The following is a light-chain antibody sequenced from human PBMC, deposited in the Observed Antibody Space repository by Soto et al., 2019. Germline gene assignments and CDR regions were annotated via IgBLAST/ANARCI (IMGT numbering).Light chain of an antibody. CDR1: SSDVCAYGY. Sequence: SALTQPASVSGSPGQSITLSCTGTSSDVCAYGYVSWYQQHPGKAPKLMIYEVSYRPSGVSNRFSGSNSGNSASLTISGLQAEDEADYYCCSYTTSSTFVFGGGTKLTVL. J-gene: IGLJ2*01. V-gene: IGLV2-14*01. CDR2: EVS. CDR3: CSYTTSSTFV.